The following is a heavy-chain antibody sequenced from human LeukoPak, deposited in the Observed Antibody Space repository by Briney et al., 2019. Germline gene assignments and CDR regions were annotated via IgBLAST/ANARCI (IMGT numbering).Heavy chain of an antibody. Sequence: PSETLSLTCTVSGGSISSYYWSWIRQPPGKGLEWIGYIYYSGSTNYNPSLKSRVTISVDTSKNQFSLKLSSVTAADTAVYYCARGWPLIDYWGQGTLVTVSS. CDR3: ARGWPLIDY. V-gene: IGHV4-59*01. CDR1: GGSISSYY. CDR2: IYYSGST. J-gene: IGHJ4*02. D-gene: IGHD2-15*01.